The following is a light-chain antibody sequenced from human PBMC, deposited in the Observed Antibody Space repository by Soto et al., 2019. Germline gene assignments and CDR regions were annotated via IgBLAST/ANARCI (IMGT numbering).Light chain of an antibody. CDR1: SSDVGGYSR. Sequence: QSALTQPASVSGSPGQSITISCTGTSSDVGGYSRVSWYQHHPGKAPKLMIYDVNKRPSGVPDRFSGSKSGNTASLTISGLQAEDEADYYCCSYAGSYTLVFGTGTKLTVL. CDR3: CSYAGSYTLV. V-gene: IGLV2-11*01. J-gene: IGLJ1*01. CDR2: DVN.